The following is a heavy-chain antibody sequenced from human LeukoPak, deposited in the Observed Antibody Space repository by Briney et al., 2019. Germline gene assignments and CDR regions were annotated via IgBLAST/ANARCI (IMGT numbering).Heavy chain of an antibody. D-gene: IGHD3-22*01. J-gene: IGHJ3*02. Sequence: TLSLTCTVSGYSISSGYYWGWIRQPPGKALEWLALIYWNDDKRYNPSLKSRLSITKDTSKNQVVLTMTNMDPVDTATYYCAHSHPSFYDSSGWYTFDIWGQGTMVGVSS. V-gene: IGHV2-5*01. CDR1: GYSISSGYYW. CDR3: AHSHPSFYDSSGWYTFDI. CDR2: IYWNDDK.